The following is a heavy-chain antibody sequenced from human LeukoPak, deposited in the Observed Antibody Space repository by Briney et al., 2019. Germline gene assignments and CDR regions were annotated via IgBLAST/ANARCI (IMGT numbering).Heavy chain of an antibody. V-gene: IGHV3-23*01. CDR3: AREYSSGWYLDY. CDR2: ISTNGDST. J-gene: IGHJ4*02. Sequence: GGSLRLSCTASGFTFSDYAMSWVRQAPGKGLEWVSTISTNGDSTYYADSVKGRFTISRDNSKNTLYLQMNSLRAEDTAVHYCAREYSSGWYLDYWGQGTLVTVSS. CDR1: GFTFSDYA. D-gene: IGHD6-19*01.